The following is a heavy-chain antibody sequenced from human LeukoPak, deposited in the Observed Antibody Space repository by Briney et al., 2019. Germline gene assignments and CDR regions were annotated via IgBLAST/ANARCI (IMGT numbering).Heavy chain of an antibody. CDR3: ARGLIAGATLW. CDR1: GGSISSSSYY. Sequence: PSETLSLTCTVSGGSISSSSYYWGWIRQPPGKGLEWIGSIYYSGSTYYNPSLKSRVTISVDTSKNQFSLKLSSVTAADTAVYYCARGLIAGATLWWGQGTLVTVSS. D-gene: IGHD1-26*01. CDR2: IYYSGST. J-gene: IGHJ4*02. V-gene: IGHV4-39*07.